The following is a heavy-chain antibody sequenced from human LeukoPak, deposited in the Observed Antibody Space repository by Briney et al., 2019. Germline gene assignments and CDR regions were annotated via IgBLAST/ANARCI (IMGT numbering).Heavy chain of an antibody. Sequence: PGGSLRLSCAASGFIFSGSAMHWVRQASGKGLEWVGRIRSKANSYATAYAASVKGRFTISRDDSKNTAYLQMNSLKTEDTAVYYCTSSRNYYYYMDVWGKGTTVTISS. J-gene: IGHJ6*03. CDR2: IRSKANSYAT. CDR1: GFIFSGSA. V-gene: IGHV3-73*01. CDR3: TSSRNYYYYMDV.